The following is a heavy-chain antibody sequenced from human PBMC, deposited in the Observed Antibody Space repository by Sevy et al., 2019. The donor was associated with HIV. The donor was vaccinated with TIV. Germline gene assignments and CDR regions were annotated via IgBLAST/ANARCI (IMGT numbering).Heavy chain of an antibody. V-gene: IGHV1-18*01. CDR3: ARAPSGSQGPGQYFHH. CDR2: ITPNNGNT. Sequence: ASVKVSCKASGYTFTNYHITWVRQAPGQGLEWMGWITPNNGNTNYVQRLQGRVTMTTDTSTSTAYMERRSLRSDDTAVYYCARAPSGSQGPGQYFHHWGQGTLVTVSS. D-gene: IGHD1-26*01. J-gene: IGHJ1*01. CDR1: GYTFTNYH.